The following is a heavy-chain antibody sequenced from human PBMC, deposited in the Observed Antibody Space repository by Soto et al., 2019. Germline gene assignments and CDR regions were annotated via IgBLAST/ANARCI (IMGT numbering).Heavy chain of an antibody. D-gene: IGHD2-15*01. CDR2: IYHSGST. CDR3: ASLYCSGGRCYEPPLP. J-gene: IGHJ5*02. V-gene: IGHV4-4*02. CDR1: GGSISSSNW. Sequence: QVQLQESGPGLVKPSGTLSLTCAVSGGSISSSNWWSWVRQPPGKGLEWIGEIYHSGSTNYNPSLTNRATMSXXKXKXXFSLKLSSVTAADTAVYYCASLYCSGGRCYEPPLPWGQGTLVTVSS.